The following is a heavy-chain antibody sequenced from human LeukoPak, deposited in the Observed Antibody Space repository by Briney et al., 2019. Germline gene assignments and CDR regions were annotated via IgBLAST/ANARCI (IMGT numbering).Heavy chain of an antibody. Sequence: SETLSLTCTVSGGSISSSSYYWGWIRQPPGKGLEWIGSIYYSGSTYYNPSLKSRVTISVDTSKNQFSLKLSSVTAADTAVYYCARAQGLRFLEWSHTFDYWGQGTLVTVSS. D-gene: IGHD3-3*01. CDR1: GGSISSSSYY. J-gene: IGHJ4*02. CDR2: IYYSGST. CDR3: ARAQGLRFLEWSHTFDY. V-gene: IGHV4-39*01.